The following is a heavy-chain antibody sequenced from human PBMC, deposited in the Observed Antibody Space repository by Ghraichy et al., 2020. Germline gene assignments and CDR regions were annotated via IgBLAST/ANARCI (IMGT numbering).Heavy chain of an antibody. CDR3: ARESSFAYSGFDY. Sequence: GGSLRLSCAASGFTFSSHYMTWVRQAPGKGLEWVANIKQDGRDKFYVDSVKGRFTISRDNAQNSLSLQMNSLRGEDTTVYYCARESSFAYSGFDYWGRGTLVTVSS. J-gene: IGHJ4*02. V-gene: IGHV3-7*03. CDR2: IKQDGRDK. CDR1: GFTFSSHY. D-gene: IGHD5-12*01.